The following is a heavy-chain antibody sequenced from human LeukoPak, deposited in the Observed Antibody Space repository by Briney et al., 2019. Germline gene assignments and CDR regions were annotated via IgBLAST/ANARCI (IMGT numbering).Heavy chain of an antibody. CDR3: ARPTYCGSDCYFNFDY. Sequence: EASVTVSCKTSGYTFATYFMHWVRQAPGQGLEWMGYIKPNSGVTNYAQKFRGRVTMTWDTSISTAYIELSGLTSDDTAIYYCARPTYCGSDCYFNFDYWGQGTLVTVSS. D-gene: IGHD2-21*02. CDR2: IKPNSGVT. V-gene: IGHV1-2*02. CDR1: GYTFATYF. J-gene: IGHJ4*02.